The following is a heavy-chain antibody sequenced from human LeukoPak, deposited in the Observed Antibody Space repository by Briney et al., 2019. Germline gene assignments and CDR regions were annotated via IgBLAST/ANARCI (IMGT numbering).Heavy chain of an antibody. CDR2: INSDGSST. CDR1: GFTFSSYW. J-gene: IGHJ3*02. V-gene: IGHV3-74*01. CDR3: ARGQYYDSSGYYFVDAFDI. D-gene: IGHD3-22*01. Sequence: PGGSLRLSCAASGFTFSSYWMHWVRQAPGKGLVWVSRINSDGSSTSYADSVKGRFTISRDNAKNTLYLQMNSLRAEDTAVYYCARGQYYDSSGYYFVDAFDIWGQGTMVTVSS.